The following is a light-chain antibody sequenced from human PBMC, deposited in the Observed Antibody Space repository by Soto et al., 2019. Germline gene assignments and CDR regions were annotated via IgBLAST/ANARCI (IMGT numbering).Light chain of an antibody. J-gene: IGKJ5*01. CDR1: QGVPSR. Sequence: EIVMTQSPATLSVYPGARATLSCRASQGVPSRIAWYQQKPGQAPSLLIYGASTRATGVPDRFSGTGSGTEFTLTISSLKSEDYAVYYCQQYKSWPPITFGQGTRLEIK. CDR3: QQYKSWPPIT. V-gene: IGKV3-15*01. CDR2: GAS.